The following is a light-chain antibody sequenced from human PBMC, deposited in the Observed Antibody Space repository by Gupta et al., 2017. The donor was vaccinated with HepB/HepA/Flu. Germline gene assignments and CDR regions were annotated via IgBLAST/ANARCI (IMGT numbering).Light chain of an antibody. Sequence: SYEVTQPPSVSVSPGQTASITCPGEKLGDKYVCWYQQKPGQSPLLVIYQDHKRPSGIPERFSGSNSGNTATLTISGTQAMDEADYYCQAWVSSTAVFGGGTRLTVL. V-gene: IGLV3-1*01. J-gene: IGLJ2*01. CDR1: KLGDKY. CDR2: QDH. CDR3: QAWVSSTAV.